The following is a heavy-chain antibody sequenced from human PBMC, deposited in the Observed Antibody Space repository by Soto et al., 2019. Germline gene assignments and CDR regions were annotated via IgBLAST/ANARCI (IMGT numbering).Heavy chain of an antibody. J-gene: IGHJ4*02. Sequence: GGSLRLSCAASGFTFSSYGMHWVRQAPGKGLEWVAVISYDGSKKYYADSVKGRFTISRDNSKNTLYLQMNSLRAEDTAVYYCAKDQEYSSSWYGACDYWGQGTLVTVSS. CDR2: ISYDGSKK. V-gene: IGHV3-30*18. D-gene: IGHD6-13*01. CDR3: AKDQEYSSSWYGACDY. CDR1: GFTFSSYG.